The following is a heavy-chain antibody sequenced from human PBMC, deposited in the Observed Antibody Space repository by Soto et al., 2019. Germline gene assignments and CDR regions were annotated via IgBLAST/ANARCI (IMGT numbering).Heavy chain of an antibody. D-gene: IGHD3-10*01. J-gene: IGHJ6*02. CDR2: IKQDGSEK. CDR3: ARITIYYSYGMDV. CDR1: GFTFSSYW. V-gene: IGHV3-7*01. Sequence: PGGSLRLSCAASGFTFSSYWMSWVRQAPGKGLEWVANIKQDGSEKYYVDSVKGRFTISRDNAKNSLYLQMNSLRAEDTAVYYCARITIYYSYGMDVWGQGTTVTVSS.